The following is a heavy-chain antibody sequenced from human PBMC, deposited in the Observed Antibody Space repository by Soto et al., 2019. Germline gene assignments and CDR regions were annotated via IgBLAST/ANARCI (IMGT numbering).Heavy chain of an antibody. V-gene: IGHV3-23*01. CDR1: GFTFSSYA. D-gene: IGHD3-22*01. Sequence: GVSLRLSCAASGFTFSSYAMSWVRQAPGKGLEWVSAISGSGGSTYYADSVKGRFTISRDSSKNTLYLQMNSLRAEDTAVYYCAKDRHYDSRGSGYNWFDHWRQGTLVSVSS. CDR3: AKDRHYDSRGSGYNWFDH. CDR2: ISGSGGST. J-gene: IGHJ5*02.